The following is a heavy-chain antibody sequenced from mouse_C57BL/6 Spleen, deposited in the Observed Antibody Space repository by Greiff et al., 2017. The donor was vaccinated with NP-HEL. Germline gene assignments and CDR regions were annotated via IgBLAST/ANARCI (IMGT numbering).Heavy chain of an antibody. J-gene: IGHJ2*01. V-gene: IGHV5-6*02. CDR3: ARRVKDYFDY. Sequence: EVKLMESGGDLVKPGGSLKLSCAASGFTFSSYGMSWVRQTPDKRLEWVATISNGGSYTYYPDSVKGRFTISRDNAKNTLYLQMSSLKAEDTAMYYCARRVKDYFDYWGQGSTLTVSS. CDR1: GFTFSSYG. CDR2: ISNGGSYT.